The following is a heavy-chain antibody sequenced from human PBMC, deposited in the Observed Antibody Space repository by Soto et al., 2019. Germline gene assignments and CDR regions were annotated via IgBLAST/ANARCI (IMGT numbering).Heavy chain of an antibody. J-gene: IGHJ4*02. D-gene: IGHD6-19*01. CDR2: VNPDGSDT. Sequence: EVQLVESGGGLVQPGGSLRLSCAASGFTFSNYWMQWVRQAPGEGLVWVSRVNPDGSDTSYADSVKGRFTISRDNAKNTLNLQTNSLRAEDTAVYYCASIAVGSYYLEDWGQGTLLTVSS. V-gene: IGHV3-74*01. CDR1: GFTFSNYW. CDR3: ASIAVGSYYLED.